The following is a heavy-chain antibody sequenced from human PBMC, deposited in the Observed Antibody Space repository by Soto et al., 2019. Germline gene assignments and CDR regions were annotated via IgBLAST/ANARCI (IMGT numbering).Heavy chain of an antibody. CDR1: GYTFTSYG. V-gene: IGHV1-18*01. J-gene: IGHJ6*03. D-gene: IGHD3-10*01. CDR2: ISAYNGNT. CDR3: ARDKPLWFGELSYYMDV. Sequence: ASVKVSCKASGYTFTSYGISWVRQAPGQGLEWMGWISAYNGNTNYAQKLQGRVTMTTDTSTSTAYMELRSLRSDDTAVYYCARDKPLWFGELSYYMDVWGKGTTVTVSS.